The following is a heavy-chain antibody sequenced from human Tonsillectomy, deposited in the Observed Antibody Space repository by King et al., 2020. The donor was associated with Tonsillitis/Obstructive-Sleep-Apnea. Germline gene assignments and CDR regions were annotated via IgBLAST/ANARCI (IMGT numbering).Heavy chain of an antibody. CDR2: ISGSGDST. V-gene: IGHV3-23*04. CDR3: AKDYYYDFWSGHLGANYYYAMDV. D-gene: IGHD3-3*01. Sequence: VQLVESGGGLVQPGGSLRLSCAASGFTFSSYAMTWVRQAPGKGLEWVSVISGSGDSTFYADSVKGRFTISRDNSKNTLYLQMDSLRAEDTAVYYCAKDYYYDFWSGHLGANYYYAMDVWGQGTTVTVSS. J-gene: IGHJ6*02. CDR1: GFTFSSYA.